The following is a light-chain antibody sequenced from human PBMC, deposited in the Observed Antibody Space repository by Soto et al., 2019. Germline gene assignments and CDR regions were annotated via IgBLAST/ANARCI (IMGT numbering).Light chain of an antibody. CDR1: RDTSNS. CDR3: QHCASLPFT. CDR2: DAS. Sequence: DIQMTQSPSTLSAXXXXXXXXXXXARRDTSNSLAWYQQKPGKAPKLLIYDASNLATEVPSRFIGSGSGTDFTFTISSLQPEDIATYYCQHCASLPFTFGQGTRLEIK. V-gene: IGKV1-33*01. J-gene: IGKJ5*01.